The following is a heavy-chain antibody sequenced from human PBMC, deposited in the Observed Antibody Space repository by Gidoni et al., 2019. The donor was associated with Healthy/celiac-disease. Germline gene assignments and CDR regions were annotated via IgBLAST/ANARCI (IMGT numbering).Heavy chain of an antibody. D-gene: IGHD2-21*01. CDR2: ISGSGGST. Sequence: EVQLLESGGGLVQPGGSLRLSCAASGFPFSSYARSWVRQAPGKGLEWVSAISGSGGSTYYADSVKGRFTISRDNSKNTLYLQMNSLRAEDTAVYYCAKVWPFAQHMDVWGQGTTVTVSS. V-gene: IGHV3-23*01. CDR1: GFPFSSYA. J-gene: IGHJ6*02. CDR3: AKVWPFAQHMDV.